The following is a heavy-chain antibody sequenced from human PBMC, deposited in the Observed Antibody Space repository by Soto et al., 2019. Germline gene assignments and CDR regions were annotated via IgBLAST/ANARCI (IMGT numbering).Heavy chain of an antibody. CDR2: ISSSSSTI. CDR1: GFTFSSYS. CDR3: ARVFRLEEVYYYYMDV. J-gene: IGHJ6*03. Sequence: GGSLRLSCAASGFTFSSYSMNWVRQAPGKGLEWVSYISSSSSTIYYADSVKGRFTISRDNAKNSLYLQMNSLRAEDTAVYYCARVFRLEEVYYYYMDVWGKGTTVTVSS. D-gene: IGHD1-1*01. V-gene: IGHV3-48*01.